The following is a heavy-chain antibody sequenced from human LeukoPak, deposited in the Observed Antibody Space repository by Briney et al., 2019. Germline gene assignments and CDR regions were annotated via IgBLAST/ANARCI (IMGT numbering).Heavy chain of an antibody. CDR2: INQDGSEK. CDR1: GFTFSSYW. V-gene: IGHV3-7*04. J-gene: IGHJ4*02. D-gene: IGHD6-19*01. Sequence: GGSLRLSCVASGFTFSSYWMSWVRQAPGKGLEWVANINQDGSEKYDVDSAKGRFTISRDNAKNSLYLQMNSLRVEDTAMYYWGGGGGGDGSGWSTTDYWGQGTLVTISS. CDR3: GGGGGGDGSGWSTTDY.